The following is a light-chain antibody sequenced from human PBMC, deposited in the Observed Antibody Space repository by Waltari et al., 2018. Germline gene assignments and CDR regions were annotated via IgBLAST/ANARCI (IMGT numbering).Light chain of an antibody. CDR1: LSIDDS. CDR3: QQYNQWPLT. V-gene: IGKV3-15*01. J-gene: IGKJ4*01. Sequence: EIVMTQSPATLSVSRGARATLSCRASLSIDDSLAWYQQKPGQPPRLLIHGASTRDTGIPVRFSGSGSGTAFTLTITGLQSEDFAVYFCQQYNQWPLTFGRGTKVEIK. CDR2: GAS.